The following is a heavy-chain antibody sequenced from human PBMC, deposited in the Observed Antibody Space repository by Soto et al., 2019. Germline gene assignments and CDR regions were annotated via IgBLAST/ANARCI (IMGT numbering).Heavy chain of an antibody. Sequence: QVQLVESRGGVVPPGGSLRVSCVASGFTFSSYNMHWVRQAPGEGLAWVAVISFDGANTFYADSVTGRFTISRDISRDTLYLQMSSLRDEDTAIYYCARDGYNRGGFDYWGQGTLVTVSS. V-gene: IGHV3-30-3*01. CDR2: ISFDGANT. CDR1: GFTFSSYN. D-gene: IGHD3-10*01. J-gene: IGHJ4*02. CDR3: ARDGYNRGGFDY.